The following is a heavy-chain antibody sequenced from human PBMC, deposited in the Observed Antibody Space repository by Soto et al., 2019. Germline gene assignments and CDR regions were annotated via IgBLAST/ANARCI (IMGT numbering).Heavy chain of an antibody. CDR3: ARDQRARSDGYTDHDAFDI. V-gene: IGHV1-69*13. CDR2: IIPIFGTA. J-gene: IGHJ3*02. D-gene: IGHD5-12*01. CDR1: GGTFSSYA. Sequence: ASVKVSCKASGGTFSSYAISWVRQAPGQGLEWMGGIIPIFGTANYAQKFQGRVTITADESTSTAYMELSSLRSEDTAVYYCARDQRARSDGYTDHDAFDIWGQGTLVTVSS.